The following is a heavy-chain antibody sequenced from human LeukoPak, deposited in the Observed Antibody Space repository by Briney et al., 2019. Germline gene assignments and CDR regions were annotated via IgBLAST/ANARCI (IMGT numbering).Heavy chain of an antibody. D-gene: IGHD3-10*01. CDR2: ISYDGSNK. Sequence: GGSLRLSCAASGFTFSYSGIHWVRQAPGKGLEWVATISYDGSNKYYADSVKGRFTISRDNYENRLFLQMNSLRAEDLAMYFCAKDLNRISMVRGVDNWGQGTLVTVSS. CDR1: GFTFSYSG. CDR3: AKDLNRISMVRGVDN. J-gene: IGHJ4*02. V-gene: IGHV3-30*18.